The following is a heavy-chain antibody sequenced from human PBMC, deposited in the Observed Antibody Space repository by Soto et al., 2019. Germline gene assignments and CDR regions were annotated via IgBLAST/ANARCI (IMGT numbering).Heavy chain of an antibody. CDR2: ISSSSSYI. CDR1: GFTFSSYS. D-gene: IGHD5-12*01. V-gene: IGHV3-21*01. J-gene: IGHJ4*02. CDR3: ARDDRKWLRGRSYYFDY. Sequence: GGSLRLSCAASGFTFSSYSMNWVRQAPGKGLEWVSSISSSSSYIYYADSVKGRFTISRDNAKNSLYLQMNSLRAEDTAVYYCARDDRKWLRGRSYYFDYWGQGTLVTVSS.